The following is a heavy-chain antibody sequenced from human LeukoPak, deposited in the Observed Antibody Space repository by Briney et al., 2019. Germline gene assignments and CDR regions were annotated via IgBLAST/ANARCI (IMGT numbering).Heavy chain of an antibody. D-gene: IGHD1-14*01. J-gene: IGHJ4*02. CDR3: AREAWDLTGRAPVI. Sequence: GRSLRLSCAASGFTFSSYGMHWVRQAPGKGLEWVASIRYDGSKKYYADSMTGRFTISRDNSMNTLYLEINSLRAEDTAVYYCAREAWDLTGRAPVIWGQGTLVTVSS. CDR1: GFTFSSYG. CDR2: IRYDGSKK. V-gene: IGHV3-33*01.